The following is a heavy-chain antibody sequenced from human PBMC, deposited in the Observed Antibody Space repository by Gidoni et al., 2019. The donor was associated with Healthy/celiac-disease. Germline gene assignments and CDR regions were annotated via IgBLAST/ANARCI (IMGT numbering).Heavy chain of an antibody. J-gene: IGHJ6*03. CDR2: IRSKAYGGTT. CDR3: TRRGAVGIPYYYYYMDV. CDR1: GFTFGDYA. D-gene: IGHD2-21*01. Sequence: EVQLVESGGGLVQPGRSLRLSCTASGFTFGDYAMSWVRQAPGKGLEWVGFIRSKAYGGTTEYAASVKGRFTISRDDSKSIAYLQMNSLKTEDTAVYYCTRRGAVGIPYYYYYMDVWGKGTTVTVSS. V-gene: IGHV3-49*04.